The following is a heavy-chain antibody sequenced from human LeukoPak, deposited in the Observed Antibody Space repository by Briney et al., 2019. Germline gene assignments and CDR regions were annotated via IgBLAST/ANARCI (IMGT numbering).Heavy chain of an antibody. CDR3: ARDSGTYQFDP. CDR1: GFTFSSYS. J-gene: IGHJ5*02. D-gene: IGHD1-26*01. CDR2: ISSSSSYI. Sequence: GGSLRLSCAASGFTFSSYSMNWVRQAPGKGLEWVSSISSSSSYIYYADSVKGRFTISRDNAKNSLYLQMNSLRAEGTAVYYCARDSGTYQFDPWGQGTPVTVSS. V-gene: IGHV3-21*01.